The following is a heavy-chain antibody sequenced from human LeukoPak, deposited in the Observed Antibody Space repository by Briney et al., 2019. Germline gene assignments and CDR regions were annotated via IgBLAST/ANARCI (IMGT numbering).Heavy chain of an antibody. CDR2: IYYSGRA. J-gene: IGHJ5*02. Sequence: PSETLSLTCSVSGASISSYSWNWIRQPPGKWLEWIGYIYYSGRADYNPSLKSRVTTSVDTSKNQFSLKLSSVTAADTAVYYCARRGVEMGAIHPDNWFDPWGQGTLVTVPS. D-gene: IGHD5-24*01. CDR1: GASISSYS. CDR3: ARRGVEMGAIHPDNWFDP. V-gene: IGHV4-59*08.